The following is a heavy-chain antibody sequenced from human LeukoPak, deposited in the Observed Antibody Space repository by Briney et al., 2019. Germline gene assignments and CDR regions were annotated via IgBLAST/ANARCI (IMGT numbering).Heavy chain of an antibody. D-gene: IGHD1-26*01. CDR3: ARLRWQLVGPYFDS. CDR2: IYSTGST. Sequence: SETLSLTCTFSADSFSHYYWSWIRQPPGKGLEWLGHIYSTGSTDYNPSLRSRVVISIDSSTNQFSLKLRSLTAADTAFYYWARLRWQLVGPYFDSWSQGTLVTVSS. V-gene: IGHV4-59*01. J-gene: IGHJ4*02. CDR1: ADSFSHYY.